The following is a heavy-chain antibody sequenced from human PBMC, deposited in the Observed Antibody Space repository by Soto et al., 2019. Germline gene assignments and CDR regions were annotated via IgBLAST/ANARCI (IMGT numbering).Heavy chain of an antibody. Sequence: ASVKVSCTASGYTLTSYGISWVRQSPEQGLEWMGWISAHNGNTNYGQKLQGRVTMTTDTSTSTAYMELRSLRSDDTAVYHSARVHADTAMVTRYYHYGMDVCGQGTTVTVSS. CDR1: GYTLTSYG. CDR3: ARVHADTAMVTRYYHYGMDV. J-gene: IGHJ6*02. CDR2: ISAHNGNT. V-gene: IGHV1-18*04. D-gene: IGHD5-18*01.